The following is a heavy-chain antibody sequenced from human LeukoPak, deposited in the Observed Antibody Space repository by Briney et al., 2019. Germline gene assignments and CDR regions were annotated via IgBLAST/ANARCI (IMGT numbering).Heavy chain of an antibody. CDR3: AGHIRANNWFDP. J-gene: IGHJ5*02. Sequence: PSETLSLTCTVSGDSISSTDYYWDWIRQPPGKALEWIGDINYRGGTYYKSSLKSRVTMSLDTSKNQLYLRLNSVTAADTGVYYCAGHIRANNWFDPWGQGTLVTVSS. V-gene: IGHV4-39*01. D-gene: IGHD1-14*01. CDR1: GDSISSTDYY. CDR2: INYRGGT.